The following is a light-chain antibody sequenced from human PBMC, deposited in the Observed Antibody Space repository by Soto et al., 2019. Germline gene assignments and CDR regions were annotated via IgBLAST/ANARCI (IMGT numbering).Light chain of an antibody. V-gene: IGLV2-8*01. CDR3: SSYAGSNIYV. CDR1: SSDVGSYNY. CDR2: EVS. J-gene: IGLJ1*01. Sequence: QSALTQPPSASGSPGQSGTISCTGTSSDVGSYNYVSWYHQNPGKAPKLIIYEVSKRPPGVPDRFSGSKSGNTASLSVSGLQAEDDGDYYCSSYAGSNIYVFGTGTKLTVL.